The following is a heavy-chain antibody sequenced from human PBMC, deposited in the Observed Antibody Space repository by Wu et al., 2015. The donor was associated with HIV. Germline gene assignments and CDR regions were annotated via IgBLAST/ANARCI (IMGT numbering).Heavy chain of an antibody. J-gene: IGHJ4*02. CDR3: TRGTRNYLFDY. Sequence: QVQLVQSGPEIKRPRASVKVSCRSPQSAFTDYYIHWVRQAPGQGLEWMGWINVNSGDSNYARKFRGRLTVTRDTSINTVYMDLSSLKSDDSAIYYCTRGTRNYLFDYWGQGALVTVSS. CDR1: QSAFTDYY. V-gene: IGHV1-2*02. D-gene: IGHD4-11*01. CDR2: INVNSGDS.